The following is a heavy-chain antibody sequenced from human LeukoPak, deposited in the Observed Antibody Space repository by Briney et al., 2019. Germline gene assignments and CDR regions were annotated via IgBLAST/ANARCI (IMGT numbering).Heavy chain of an antibody. CDR1: GFTFSSYA. J-gene: IGHJ4*02. V-gene: IGHV3-23*01. Sequence: GGSLRLSCAASGFTFSSYAMSWVRQAPGKGLEWVSAISGSGGSTYYADSVKGRFTISRDNSKNTLYLQMNSLRAEDTAVYYCAKEEYGTMVRGVITYYFDYWGQGTLVTVSS. CDR3: AKEEYGTMVRGVITYYFDY. D-gene: IGHD3-10*01. CDR2: ISGSGGST.